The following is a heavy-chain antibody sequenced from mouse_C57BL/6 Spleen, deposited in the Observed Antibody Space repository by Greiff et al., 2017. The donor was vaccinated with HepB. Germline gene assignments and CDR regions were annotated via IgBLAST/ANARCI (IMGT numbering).Heavy chain of an antibody. J-gene: IGHJ2*01. D-gene: IGHD2-2*01. CDR3: AREGVTTGFDY. Sequence: QVHVKQPGAELVRPGSSVKLSCKASGYTFTSYWMHWVKQRPIQGLEWIGNIDPSDSETHYNQKFKDKATLTVDKSSSTAYMQLSSLTSEDSAVYYCAREGVTTGFDYWGQGTTLTVSS. V-gene: IGHV1-52*01. CDR2: IDPSDSET. CDR1: GYTFTSYW.